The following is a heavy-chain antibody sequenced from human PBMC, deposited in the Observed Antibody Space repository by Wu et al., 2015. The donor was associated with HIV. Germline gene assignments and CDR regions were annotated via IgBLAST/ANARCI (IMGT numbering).Heavy chain of an antibody. Sequence: VQLVQSGAEVKKPGASGKVSCKASGYTFTNYYMHWVRQAPGQGLEWMGLINPKDDSTNYAQRFQGRVTMTRDTSTRTVYMELSSLRSEDTAVYYCARKYYIDSGGHDYWGQGTLVTVSS. CDR3: ARKYYIDSGGHDY. V-gene: IGHV1-46*01. J-gene: IGHJ4*02. CDR1: GYTFTNYY. D-gene: IGHD3-22*01. CDR2: INPKDDST.